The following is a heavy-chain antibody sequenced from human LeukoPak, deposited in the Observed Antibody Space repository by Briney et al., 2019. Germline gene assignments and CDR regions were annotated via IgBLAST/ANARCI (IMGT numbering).Heavy chain of an antibody. CDR3: AKAVTMIVVGEDAFDI. J-gene: IGHJ3*02. V-gene: IGHV3-23*01. CDR2: ISGSGGST. D-gene: IGHD3-22*01. Sequence: GGSLRLSCAASGFTFSTYAMSWVRQAPGKGLEWVSAISGSGGSTYYADSVKGRFTISRDNSKNTLYLQMNSLRAEDTAVYYCAKAVTMIVVGEDAFDIWGQGTMVTVSS. CDR1: GFTFSTYA.